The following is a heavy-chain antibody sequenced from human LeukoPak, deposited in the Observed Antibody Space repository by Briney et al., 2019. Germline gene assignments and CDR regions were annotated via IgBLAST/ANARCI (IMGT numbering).Heavy chain of an antibody. J-gene: IGHJ6*03. CDR2: ISGSGDST. V-gene: IGHV3-23*01. CDR3: AKGVGLGAITMIRGVRKTYYYYMDV. Sequence: PGGSLRLSCAASGFTFNNYAMSWVRQAPGKGLEWVSAISGSGDSTYYADSVKGRLTISRDNSKNTLYLQMNSLRVEDTAVYYCAKGVGLGAITMIRGVRKTYYYYMDVWGKGTTVTISS. D-gene: IGHD3-10*01. CDR1: GFTFNNYA.